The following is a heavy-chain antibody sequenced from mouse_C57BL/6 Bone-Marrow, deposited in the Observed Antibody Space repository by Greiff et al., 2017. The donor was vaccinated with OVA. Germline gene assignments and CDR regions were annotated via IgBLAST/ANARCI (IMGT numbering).Heavy chain of an antibody. CDR2: ISSGSSTI. Sequence: EVKVVESGGGLVKPGGSLKLSCAASGFTFSDYGMHWVRQAPEKGLEWVAYISSGSSTIYYADTVKGRFTISRDNAKNTLFLQMTSLRSEDTAMYYCARPRYFYAMDYWGQGTSVTVSS. V-gene: IGHV5-17*01. CDR3: ARPRYFYAMDY. CDR1: GFTFSDYG. J-gene: IGHJ4*01.